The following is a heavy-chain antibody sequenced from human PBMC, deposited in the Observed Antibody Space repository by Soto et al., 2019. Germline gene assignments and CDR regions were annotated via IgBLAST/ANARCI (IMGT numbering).Heavy chain of an antibody. CDR1: GGTFSSYA. CDR3: ARDWLEDTLGEAARPPCDY. CDR2: IIPIFGTA. D-gene: IGHD6-6*01. J-gene: IGHJ4*02. V-gene: IGHV1-69*01. Sequence: QVQLVQSGAEVKKPGSSVKVSCKASGGTFSSYAISWVRQAPGQGLEWMGGIIPIFGTANYAQKFQGRVTITADESTSTAYMELSSLRSEDTAVYYCARDWLEDTLGEAARPPCDYWGQGTLVTVSS.